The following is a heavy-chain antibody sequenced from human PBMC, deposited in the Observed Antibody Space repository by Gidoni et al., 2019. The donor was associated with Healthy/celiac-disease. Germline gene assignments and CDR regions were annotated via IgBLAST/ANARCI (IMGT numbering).Heavy chain of an antibody. Sequence: EVQLVESGGGLVQPGGSLNLSCSASGFTFSGSAMHWVRQASGKGGGVVGRIRSKANSYATAYAASVKGRFTISRDDSKNTAYLQMNSLKTEDTAVYYCTRQKGLVVRGVDYYYGMDVWGQGTTVTVSS. J-gene: IGHJ6*02. CDR3: TRQKGLVVRGVDYYYGMDV. CDR2: IRSKANSYAT. D-gene: IGHD3-10*01. V-gene: IGHV3-73*01. CDR1: GFTFSGSA.